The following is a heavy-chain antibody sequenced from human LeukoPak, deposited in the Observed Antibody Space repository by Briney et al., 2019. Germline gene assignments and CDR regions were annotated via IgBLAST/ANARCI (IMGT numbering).Heavy chain of an antibody. CDR2: TYYKSKWYN. CDR3: ARVSSPWSPRDAFDI. V-gene: IGHV6-1*01. Sequence: SQTLSLTCAISGDSVSTNSATWTWIRQSPSRGLEWLGRTYYKSKWYNDYAVSVKSRITINSDTSKNQFSLQLNSVTPEATAVYYCARVSSPWSPRDAFDIWGQGTMVTVSS. J-gene: IGHJ3*02. CDR1: GDSVSTNSAT. D-gene: IGHD1-26*01.